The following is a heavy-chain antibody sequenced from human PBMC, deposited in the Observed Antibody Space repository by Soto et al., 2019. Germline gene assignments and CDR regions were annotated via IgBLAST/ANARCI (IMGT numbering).Heavy chain of an antibody. V-gene: IGHV1-69*01. CDR2: IIPEFETV. D-gene: IGHD3-22*01. CDR1: GDLFSSYA. J-gene: IGHJ4*02. CDR3: ARGGSGYVWFNEF. Sequence: QEQLVQSGAEVKKSGSSVKVSCKDTGDLFSSYAVSWVRQAPGQGLEWMGGIIPEFETVYYAQKFQGRVTITPDESTTTAYMELSSLRSEDTAMYYCARGGSGYVWFNEFWGQGTLVTVSS.